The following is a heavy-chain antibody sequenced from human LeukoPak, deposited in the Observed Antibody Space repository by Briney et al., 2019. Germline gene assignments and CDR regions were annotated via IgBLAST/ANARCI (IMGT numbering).Heavy chain of an antibody. CDR1: GFTFSSYG. J-gene: IGHJ1*01. V-gene: IGHV3-30*19. CDR2: ISYDGSNK. D-gene: IGHD2-8*02. Sequence: TGGSLRLSCAASGFTFSSYGMHWVRQAPGKGLEWVAVISYDGSNKYYADSVKGRFTISRDNSKNTLYLQMNSLRAEDTAVYYCARDSHTGDFQHWGQGTLVTVSS. CDR3: ARDSHTGDFQH.